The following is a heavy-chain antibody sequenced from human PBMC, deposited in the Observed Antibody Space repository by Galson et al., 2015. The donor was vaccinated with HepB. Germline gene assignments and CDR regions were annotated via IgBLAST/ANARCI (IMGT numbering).Heavy chain of an antibody. D-gene: IGHD1-26*01. Sequence: AISGDSVSSNIASWSWIRQSPSRGLEWLGRTYFRSTWSREYAPSVRGRINIDADTSKNQFSLQLNSVTPDDTAVYYCASDIGTKWDNWFDPWGQGTPVTVSS. J-gene: IGHJ5*02. CDR2: TYFRSTWSR. CDR3: ASDIGTKWDNWFDP. CDR1: GDSVSSNIAS. V-gene: IGHV6-1*01.